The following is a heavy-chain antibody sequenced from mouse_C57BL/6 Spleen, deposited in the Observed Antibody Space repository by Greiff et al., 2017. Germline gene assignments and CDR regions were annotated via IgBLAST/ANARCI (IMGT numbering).Heavy chain of an antibody. Sequence: VQLQESGAELVRPGASVTLSCKASGYTFTDYEMHWVKQTPVHGLEWIGAIDPETGGTAYNQKFKGKAILTADKSSSTAYMELRSLTSEDSAVYYCTATRRPWFAYWGQGTLVTVSA. CDR1: GYTFTDYE. CDR2: IDPETGGT. V-gene: IGHV1-15*01. J-gene: IGHJ3*01. CDR3: TATRRPWFAY.